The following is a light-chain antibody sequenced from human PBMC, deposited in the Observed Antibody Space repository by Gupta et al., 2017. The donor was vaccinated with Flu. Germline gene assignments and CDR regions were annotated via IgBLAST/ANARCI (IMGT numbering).Light chain of an antibody. CDR3: QHDTSSLYT. CDR1: QNIDYW. V-gene: IGKV1-5*03. CDR2: NVT. J-gene: IGKJ2*01. Sequence: PSTLSASVGDRVSITCLASQNIDYWLTWNQQKPGKAPRLLIYNVTTLESGVPSRFSGSGSGADFTLTISRLQPEDFATYYCQHDTSSLYTFGQGTKLEIK.